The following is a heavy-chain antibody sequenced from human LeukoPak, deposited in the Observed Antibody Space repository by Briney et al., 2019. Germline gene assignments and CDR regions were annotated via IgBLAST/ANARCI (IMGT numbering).Heavy chain of an antibody. D-gene: IGHD1-26*01. CDR1: GFTFSSYA. CDR2: ISGSGGST. CDR3: ARDGGSSLREYYFDY. J-gene: IGHJ4*02. Sequence: GGSLRLSCAASGFTFSSYAMSWVRQAPGKGLEWVSAISGSGGSTYYADSVKGRFTISRDNSKNTLYLQMNSLRAEDTAVYYCARDGGSSLREYYFDYWGQGTLVTVSS. V-gene: IGHV3-23*01.